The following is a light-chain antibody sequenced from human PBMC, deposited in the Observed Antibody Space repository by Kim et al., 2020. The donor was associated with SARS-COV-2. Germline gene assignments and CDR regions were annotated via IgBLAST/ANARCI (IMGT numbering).Light chain of an antibody. J-gene: IGLJ3*02. CDR1: NIGTKN. V-gene: IGLV3-9*01. CDR2: GDS. Sequence: SYELTRPLSVSVALGQTARITCGGNNIGTKNVHWFQQKPGQAPVLVICGDSNRPSGIPERFSGSNSGNTATLTISRAQPGDEADYYCQVWDSGTGVFGGG. CDR3: QVWDSGTGV.